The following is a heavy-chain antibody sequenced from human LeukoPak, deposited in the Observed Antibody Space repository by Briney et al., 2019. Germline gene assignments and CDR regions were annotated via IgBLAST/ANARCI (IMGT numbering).Heavy chain of an antibody. V-gene: IGHV3-7*01. Sequence: GGSLRLSCAASGFTFSSYWMTWVRQAPGKGLGWVANIKQDGSEKYYVDSVEGRFTISRDNAKNSLYLQMNSLRAEDTAVYYCATGANWGMAYYFDYWGQGTLVTVSS. CDR2: IKQDGSEK. CDR1: GFTFSSYW. D-gene: IGHD7-27*01. J-gene: IGHJ4*02. CDR3: ATGANWGMAYYFDY.